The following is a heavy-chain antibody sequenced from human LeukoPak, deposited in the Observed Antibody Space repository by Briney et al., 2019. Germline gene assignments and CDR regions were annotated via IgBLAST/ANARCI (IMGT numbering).Heavy chain of an antibody. CDR2: IYHSGGT. Sequence: SETLSLTCAVSGYSISSGYYWGWIRQPPGKGLEWIGSIYHSGGTYYNPSLKSRVTISVDTFKSQFSLKLSSVTAADTAVYYCAREASYSSSWYGGSVDYWGQGTLVTVSS. CDR3: AREASYSSSWYGGSVDY. V-gene: IGHV4-38-2*02. J-gene: IGHJ4*02. D-gene: IGHD6-13*01. CDR1: GYSISSGYY.